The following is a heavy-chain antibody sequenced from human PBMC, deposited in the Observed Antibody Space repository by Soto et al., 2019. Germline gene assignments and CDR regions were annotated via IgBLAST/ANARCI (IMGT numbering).Heavy chain of an antibody. CDR3: AKDLGQEEMATIPDY. D-gene: IGHD5-12*01. Sequence: VAVISYDGSNKYYADSVKGRFTISRDNSKNTLYLQMNSLRAEDTAVYYCAKDLGQEEMATIPDYWGQGTLVTVSS. CDR2: ISYDGSNK. J-gene: IGHJ4*02. V-gene: IGHV3-30*18.